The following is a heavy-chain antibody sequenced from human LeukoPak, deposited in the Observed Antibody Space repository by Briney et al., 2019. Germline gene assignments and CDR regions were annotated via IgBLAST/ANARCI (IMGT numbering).Heavy chain of an antibody. CDR3: AKEGGGTAITRNYFDY. D-gene: IGHD5-18*01. Sequence: PGGSLRLSCAASGFTFSSYWMSWVRQAPGKGLEWVANIKQDGSEKYYVDSVKGRFTISRDNSKNTLYLQMNSLRAEDTAVYYCAKEGGGTAITRNYFDYWGQGTLVTVSS. CDR1: GFTFSSYW. V-gene: IGHV3-7*03. J-gene: IGHJ4*02. CDR2: IKQDGSEK.